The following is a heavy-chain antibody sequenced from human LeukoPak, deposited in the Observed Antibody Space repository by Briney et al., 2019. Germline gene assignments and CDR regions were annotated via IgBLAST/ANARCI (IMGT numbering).Heavy chain of an antibody. V-gene: IGHV3-53*01. Sequence: TGGSLRLSCAASGFTVSGNYMSWVRQAPGKGLEWVSVIYSGGSTYYADSVKGRFTISRDNSKNTLYLQMNSLRAEDTAVYYCARVHSRYYDFWSGYPGDYFDYWGQGTLVTVSS. J-gene: IGHJ4*02. D-gene: IGHD3-3*01. CDR2: IYSGGST. CDR1: GFTVSGNY. CDR3: ARVHSRYYDFWSGYPGDYFDY.